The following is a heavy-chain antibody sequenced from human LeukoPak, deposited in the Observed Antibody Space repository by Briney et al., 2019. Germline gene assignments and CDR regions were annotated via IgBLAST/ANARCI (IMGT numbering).Heavy chain of an antibody. CDR2: ISGSGGST. V-gene: IGHV3-23*01. Sequence: GGSLRLSCVASGFTFSSYAMSWVRQAPGKGLGWVSAISGSGGSTYYADSVKGRFTISRDNSKNTLYLQMNSPRAEDTAVYYCAKERGRGSYFPLDYWGQGTLVTVSS. CDR3: AKERGRGSYFPLDY. J-gene: IGHJ4*02. D-gene: IGHD1-26*01. CDR1: GFTFSSYA.